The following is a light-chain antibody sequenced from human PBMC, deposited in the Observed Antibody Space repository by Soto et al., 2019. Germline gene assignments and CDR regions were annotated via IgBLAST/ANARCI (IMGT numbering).Light chain of an antibody. J-gene: IGLJ3*02. CDR3: QSYDSSLSGSGV. CDR1: YSNIGAGYE. V-gene: IGLV1-40*01. CDR2: GHN. Sequence: QSVLTQPPSGSGAPGQRVTLSCTGSYSNIGAGYEVHWYQQIPGTAPKLLISGHNNRPSGVPDRFFGSKSGTSASLTIIGLQAEDEADYYCQSYDSSLSGSGVFGGGTKVTVL.